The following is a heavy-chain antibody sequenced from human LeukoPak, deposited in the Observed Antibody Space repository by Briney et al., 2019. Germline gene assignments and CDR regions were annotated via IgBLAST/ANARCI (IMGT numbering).Heavy chain of an antibody. D-gene: IGHD4-17*01. CDR1: GYTFTGYY. CDR3: AREATVNYYYGMDV. J-gene: IGHJ6*02. Sequence: GASVKVSCKASGYTFTGYYMHWVRQAPRQGLEWMGWINPNSGGTNYAQKFQGRVTMTRDTSISTAYMELSRLRSDDTAVYYCAREATVNYYYGMDVWGQGTTVTVSS. V-gene: IGHV1-2*02. CDR2: INPNSGGT.